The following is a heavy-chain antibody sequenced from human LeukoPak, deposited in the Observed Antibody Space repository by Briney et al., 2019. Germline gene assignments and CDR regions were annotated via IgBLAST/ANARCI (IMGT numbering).Heavy chain of an antibody. CDR2: ISHDGSKK. D-gene: IGHD1-26*01. Sequence: GGPLRLSCTASGFTFSNYDMHWVRQAPGKGLEWVALISHDGSKKYFADSVKGRFTVSRDNSKNTLYLQLNSLGAEDTAMYYCARYSGIIKTFDYWGQGTLVTVSS. CDR1: GFTFSNYD. V-gene: IGHV3-30*03. CDR3: ARYSGIIKTFDY. J-gene: IGHJ4*02.